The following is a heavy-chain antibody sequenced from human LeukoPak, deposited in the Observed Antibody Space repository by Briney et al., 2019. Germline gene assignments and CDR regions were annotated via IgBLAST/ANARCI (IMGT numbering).Heavy chain of an antibody. CDR2: INPSGGST. J-gene: IGHJ3*02. V-gene: IGHV1-46*01. CDR3: ARGGEHDSSGYDAFDI. CDR1: GYTFTSYY. Sequence: ASVKVSCKASGYTFTSYYMHWVRQAPGQGLEWMGIINPSGGSTSYAQKFQGRVTMTRDMSTSTVYMELSSLRPEDTAVYYCARGGEHDSSGYDAFDIWGQGTMVTVSS. D-gene: IGHD3-22*01.